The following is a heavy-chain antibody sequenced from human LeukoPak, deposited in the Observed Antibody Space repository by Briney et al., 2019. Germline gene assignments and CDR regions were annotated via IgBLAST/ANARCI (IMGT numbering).Heavy chain of an antibody. D-gene: IGHD6-13*01. CDR2: ISSSSYI. Sequence: GGSLRLSCAASGFTFSSYSMNWVRQAPGKGLEWVSSISSSSYIYYADSVKGRFTISRDNAKNSLYLQMNSLRAEDTAVYYCARVSGSWSIYFDYWGQGTLVTVPS. CDR3: ARVSGSWSIYFDY. CDR1: GFTFSSYS. V-gene: IGHV3-21*01. J-gene: IGHJ4*02.